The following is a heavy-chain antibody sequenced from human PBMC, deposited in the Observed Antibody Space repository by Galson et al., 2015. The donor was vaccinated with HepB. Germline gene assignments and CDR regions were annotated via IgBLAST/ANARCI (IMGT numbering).Heavy chain of an antibody. V-gene: IGHV6-1*01. D-gene: IGHD3-10*01. J-gene: IGHJ3*02. CDR3: ARGRSSVNYYGSGSYPPNDAFDI. CDR2: TYYRSKWYN. Sequence: AISGDSVSSNSAAWNWIRQSPSRGLEWLGRTYYRSKWYNDYAVSVKSRITINPDTSKNQFSLQLNSVTPEDTAVYYCARGRSSVNYYGSGSYPPNDAFDIWGQGTMVTVSS. CDR1: GDSVSSNSAA.